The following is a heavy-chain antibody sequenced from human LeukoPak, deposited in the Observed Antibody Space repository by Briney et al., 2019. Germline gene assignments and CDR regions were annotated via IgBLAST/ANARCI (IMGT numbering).Heavy chain of an antibody. D-gene: IGHD2-2*01. CDR3: AKAYTRGTSFNWFDP. Sequence: GGSLRLSCAASGFTFSSYAMSWVRQATGKGLEWVSAISGSGGSTYYADSVKGRFTISRDNSKNTLYLQMNSLRAEDTAVYYCAKAYTRGTSFNWFDPWGQGTLVTVSS. J-gene: IGHJ5*02. V-gene: IGHV3-23*01. CDR1: GFTFSSYA. CDR2: ISGSGGST.